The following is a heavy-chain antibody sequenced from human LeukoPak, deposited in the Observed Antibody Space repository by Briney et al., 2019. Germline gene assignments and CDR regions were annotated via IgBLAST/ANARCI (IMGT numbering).Heavy chain of an antibody. V-gene: IGHV4-39*01. CDR3: ARHRGISYFYGMDV. CDR1: GGSISSSSYY. D-gene: IGHD3-16*01. CDR2: ISYSGST. J-gene: IGHJ6*02. Sequence: PSETLSLTCPVSGGSISSSSYYWGWIRQPPGKGLEWIGSISYSGSTYYNPSLKSRVTISVDTSKNQFSLELSSVTAADRAVYYCARHRGISYFYGMDVWGQGTTITVSS.